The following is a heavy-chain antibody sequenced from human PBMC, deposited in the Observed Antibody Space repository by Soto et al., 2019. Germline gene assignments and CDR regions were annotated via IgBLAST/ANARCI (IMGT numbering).Heavy chain of an antibody. Sequence: ASVKVSCKASGYTFTSYGISWVRQAPGQGLEWMGWISAYNGNTNYAQKLQGRVTMTTDTPTSTAYMELRSLRSDDTAVYYCARGELSGYPLRGDAFDIWGQGTMVTVSS. D-gene: IGHD3-22*01. CDR3: ARGELSGYPLRGDAFDI. V-gene: IGHV1-18*01. CDR1: GYTFTSYG. CDR2: ISAYNGNT. J-gene: IGHJ3*02.